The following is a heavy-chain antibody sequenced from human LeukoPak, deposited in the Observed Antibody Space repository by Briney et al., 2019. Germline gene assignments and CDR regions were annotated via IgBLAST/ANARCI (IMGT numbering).Heavy chain of an antibody. V-gene: IGHV1-46*01. D-gene: IGHD1-26*01. CDR1: GYTFTSYY. J-gene: IGHJ5*02. CDR2: INPSGGST. Sequence: ASVKVSCKASGYTFTSYYMHWVRQAPEQGLGWMGIINPSGGSTSYAQKFQGRVTMIRDTSTSTVYMELSSLRSEDTAVYYCARGAAGIVGATGGLWFDPWGQGTLVTVSS. CDR3: ARGAAGIVGATGGLWFDP.